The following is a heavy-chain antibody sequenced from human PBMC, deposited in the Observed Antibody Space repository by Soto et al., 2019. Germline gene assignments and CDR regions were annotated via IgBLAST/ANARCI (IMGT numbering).Heavy chain of an antibody. V-gene: IGHV3-64*01. CDR1: GFTFSSYD. D-gene: IGHD1-7*01. CDR2: ISSNGGTT. Sequence: EVQLAESGGGMVQPGGSLRLSCVASGFTFSSYDMHWVRQAPGKGLEYVSSISSNGGTTYYGNSVKGGFTISRDNSKNTLHLQMGSLRAEDMAVYYCVRRVSGNYDYWGQGTLVTVSS. CDR3: VRRVSGNYDY. J-gene: IGHJ4*02.